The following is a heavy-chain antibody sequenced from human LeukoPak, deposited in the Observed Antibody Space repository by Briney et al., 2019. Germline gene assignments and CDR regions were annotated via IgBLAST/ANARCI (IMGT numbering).Heavy chain of an antibody. CDR3: ARERVPWIQLWLGYFDF. D-gene: IGHD5-18*01. V-gene: IGHV3-66*01. CDR2: IYSGENT. J-gene: IGHJ4*02. CDR1: GFTVSSNY. Sequence: GGSLRLSCAASGFTVSSNYMAWVRQAPGKGLEWVSIIYSGENTQYADSVKGRFTISRDNSKNTLYLQMNNLKVEDTAVYYCARERVPWIQLWLGYFDFWGQGTQVTVSS.